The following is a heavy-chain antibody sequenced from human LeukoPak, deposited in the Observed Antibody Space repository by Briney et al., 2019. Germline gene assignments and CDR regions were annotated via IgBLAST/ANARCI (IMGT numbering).Heavy chain of an antibody. D-gene: IGHD6-13*01. Sequence: PGRSLRLSCEGSGFTFGDYGVGWFRQAPGKGLQWVTSIRSNTYGGSTEYVPSVKGRFTISRDDSNSIAHLQMNSLKAEDTAIYYCARVSRGGITASWFDPWGQGTLVTVSS. CDR3: ARVSRGGITASWFDP. V-gene: IGHV3-49*03. CDR1: GFTFGDYG. J-gene: IGHJ5*02. CDR2: IRSNTYGGST.